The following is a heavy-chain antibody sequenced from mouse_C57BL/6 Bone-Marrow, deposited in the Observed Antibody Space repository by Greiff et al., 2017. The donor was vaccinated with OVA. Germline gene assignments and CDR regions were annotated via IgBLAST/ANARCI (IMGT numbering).Heavy chain of an antibody. Sequence: EVQRVESGGDLVKPGGSLKLSCAASGFTFSSYGMSWVRQTPDKRLEWVATISSGGSYTYYPDSVKGRFTISRDNAKNTLYLQMSSLKSEDTAMYYCARPITTVVADWYFDVWGTGTTVTVSS. CDR2: ISSGGSYT. V-gene: IGHV5-6*01. CDR3: ARPITTVVADWYFDV. J-gene: IGHJ1*03. D-gene: IGHD1-1*01. CDR1: GFTFSSYG.